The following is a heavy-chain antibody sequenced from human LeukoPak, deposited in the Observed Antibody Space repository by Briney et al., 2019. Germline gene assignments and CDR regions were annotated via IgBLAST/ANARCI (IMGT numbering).Heavy chain of an antibody. CDR1: GDSVSSNSAA. V-gene: IGHV6-1*01. Sequence: SQTLSLTCAISGDSVSSNSAAWTWIRQSPSRGLEWLGRTYYRSKWYNDYAVSVKSRITINPDTSKNQFSLQLNSVTPEDTAVYYCARDDYDFWSGYLYYYYGMDVWGQGTTVTVSS. D-gene: IGHD3-3*01. CDR3: ARDDYDFWSGYLYYYYGMDV. J-gene: IGHJ6*02. CDR2: TYYRSKWYN.